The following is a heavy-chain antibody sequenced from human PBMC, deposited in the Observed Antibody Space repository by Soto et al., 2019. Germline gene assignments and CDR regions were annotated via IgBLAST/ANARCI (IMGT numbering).Heavy chain of an antibody. CDR2: IWYDGSNK. J-gene: IGHJ6*02. CDR3: AREDIVATDSVWYYYGMDV. V-gene: IGHV3-33*08. D-gene: IGHD5-12*01. CDR1: GFTFSNYA. Sequence: PGGSLRLSCAASGFTFSNYAMNGVRQAPGKGLEWVAVIWYDGSNKYYADSVKGRFTISRDNSKNTLYLQMRSLRAEDTAVYYCAREDIVATDSVWYYYGMDVWGQGTTLTLSS.